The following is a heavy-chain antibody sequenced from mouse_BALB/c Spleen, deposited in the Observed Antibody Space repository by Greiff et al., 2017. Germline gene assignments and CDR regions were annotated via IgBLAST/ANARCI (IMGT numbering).Heavy chain of an antibody. V-gene: IGHV3-6*02. CDR2: ISYDGSN. D-gene: IGHD2-4*01. CDR1: GYSITSGYY. J-gene: IGHJ4*01. Sequence: ESGPGLVKPSQSLSLTCSVTGYSITSGYYWNWIRQFPGNKLEWMGYISYDGSNNYNPSLKNRISITRDTSKNQFFLKLNSVTTEDTATYYCAREGGITARYYYAMDYWGQGTSVTVSS. CDR3: AREGGITARYYYAMDY.